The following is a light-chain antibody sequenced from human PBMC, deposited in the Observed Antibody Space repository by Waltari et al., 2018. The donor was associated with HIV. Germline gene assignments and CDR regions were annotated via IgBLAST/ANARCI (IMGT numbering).Light chain of an antibody. Sequence: SYHLTQPPSVSVSPGQTATITCSGDELGDKYTCWYQQRPGQSPVLVISQNTKRPSGIPERFSGSASGNTATLTISGTQAVDEADYYCQAWDSSTGVVFGGGTKLTVL. CDR2: QNT. J-gene: IGLJ3*02. V-gene: IGLV3-1*01. CDR1: ELGDKY. CDR3: QAWDSSTGVV.